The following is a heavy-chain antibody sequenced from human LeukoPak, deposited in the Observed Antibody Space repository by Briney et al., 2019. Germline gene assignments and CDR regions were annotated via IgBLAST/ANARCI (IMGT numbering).Heavy chain of an antibody. D-gene: IGHD5-24*01. V-gene: IGHV4-59*01. J-gene: IGHJ4*02. CDR3: ARGARRDGYNFDY. Sequence: SETLSLTCTVSGGSISTYYWTWIRQPPGKGLEWMGYIHYSGSTNYNPSLKSRLTISVDTSKNQFSLKLNSVIAADTAVYYCARGARRDGYNFDYWGQGTLVTVSS. CDR1: GGSISTYY. CDR2: IHYSGST.